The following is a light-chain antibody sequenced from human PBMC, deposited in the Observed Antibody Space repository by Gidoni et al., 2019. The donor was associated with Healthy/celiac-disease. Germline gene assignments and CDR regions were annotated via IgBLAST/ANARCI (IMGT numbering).Light chain of an antibody. Sequence: DIQMTQSPSSLSASVGDRVTITCRASQSISSYLNWYQQKPGKAPKLLIYAASSLQSGVPSRFSGSGSGTDFTLNISSLQPEDFATYYCQQSYSTLDTFGQGTKLEIK. V-gene: IGKV1-39*01. CDR1: QSISSY. CDR3: QQSYSTLDT. J-gene: IGKJ2*01. CDR2: AAS.